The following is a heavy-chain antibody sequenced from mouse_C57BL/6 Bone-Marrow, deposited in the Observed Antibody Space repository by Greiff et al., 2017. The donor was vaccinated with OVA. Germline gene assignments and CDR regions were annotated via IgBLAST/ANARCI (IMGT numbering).Heavy chain of an antibody. D-gene: IGHD2-5*01. J-gene: IGHJ2*01. CDR1: GYTFTSYW. Sequence: HVQLQQPGAELVKPGASVKMSCKASGYTFTSYWITWVKQRPGQGLEWIGDIYPGSGSTNYNEKFKSKATLTVDTSSSTAYMQLSSLTSEDSAVYYCARRDSKGTFFDYWGQGTTLTVSS. CDR2: IYPGSGST. V-gene: IGHV1-55*01. CDR3: ARRDSKGTFFDY.